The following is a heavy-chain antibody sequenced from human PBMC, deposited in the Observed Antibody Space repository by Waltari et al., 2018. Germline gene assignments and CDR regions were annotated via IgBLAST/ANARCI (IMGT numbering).Heavy chain of an antibody. CDR2: IKEDGSQR. CDR3: ARDDWNGQSGHFDAFDI. J-gene: IGHJ3*02. CDR1: GFTFNTYW. Sequence: EVQLVESGGGLVQPGGSLRLSCIASGFTFNTYWLAWVRQGPGEGLGWGANIKEDGSQRLYAESVKGRVIISRDNAKNAIFLEMNSLRVEDTAVYYCARDDWNGQSGHFDAFDIWGQGTMVTVSS. V-gene: IGHV3-7*01. D-gene: IGHD3-3*01.